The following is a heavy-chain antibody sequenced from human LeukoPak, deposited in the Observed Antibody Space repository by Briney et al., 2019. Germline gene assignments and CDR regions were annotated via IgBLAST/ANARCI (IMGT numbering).Heavy chain of an antibody. CDR2: IYYSGST. J-gene: IGHJ4*02. CDR3: AKLSSVWNSQKYYFDY. V-gene: IGHV4-59*08. D-gene: IGHD6-19*01. CDR1: GGSISSYY. Sequence: PSETLSLTCTVSGGSISSYYWSWIRQPPGKGLEWIGYIYYSGSTNYNPSLKSRVTISVDTSKNQFSLKLSSVTAADTAVYYCAKLSSVWNSQKYYFDYWGQGTLVTVSS.